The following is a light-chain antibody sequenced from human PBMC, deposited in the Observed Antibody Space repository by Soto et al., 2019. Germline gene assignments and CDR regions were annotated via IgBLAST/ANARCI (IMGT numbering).Light chain of an antibody. CDR2: DAS. J-gene: IGKJ4*01. CDR1: QSVSSY. Sequence: EIVLTQSPATLSLSPGERATLSCRASQSVSSYLAWYQQKPGQAPRLLIYDASNRATGIPARFSGSGSGTDVTLAISRLGPEDVAVYYCQQRSNWPPLTFGGGTKVEIK. CDR3: QQRSNWPPLT. V-gene: IGKV3-11*01.